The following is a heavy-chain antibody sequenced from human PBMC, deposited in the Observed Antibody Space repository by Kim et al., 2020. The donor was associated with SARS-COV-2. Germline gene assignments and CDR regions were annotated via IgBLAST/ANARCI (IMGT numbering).Heavy chain of an antibody. Sequence: SETLSLTCTVSGGSISSSSYYWGWIRQPPGKGLEWIGSIYYSGSTYYNPSLKGRVTISVDTSKNQFALKLSSVTAADTAEYYCARPYSNYVDYYGMDVWGKGTTVPVSS. CDR2: IYYSGST. V-gene: IGHV4-39*01. D-gene: IGHD4-4*01. J-gene: IGHJ6*04. CDR1: GGSISSSSYY. CDR3: ARPYSNYVDYYGMDV.